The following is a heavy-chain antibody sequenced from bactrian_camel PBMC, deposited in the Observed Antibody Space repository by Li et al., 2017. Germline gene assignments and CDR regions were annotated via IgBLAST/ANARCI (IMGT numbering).Heavy chain of an antibody. CDR2: ICTGDGRA. V-gene: IGHV3S1*01. CDR1: GYTANMNC. J-gene: IGHJ4*01. D-gene: IGHD5*01. CDR3: AAGWSYGVGTLLRRHYNY. Sequence: HVQLVESGGGSVQAGGSLRLSCAASGYTANMNCMAWFRQAPGNEREAVAAICTGDGRAYCHDSENDSGKGRFTISRDNAKNTVYLQMNHLKTEDTAIYYCAAGWSYGVGTLLRRHYNYWGQGTQVTVS.